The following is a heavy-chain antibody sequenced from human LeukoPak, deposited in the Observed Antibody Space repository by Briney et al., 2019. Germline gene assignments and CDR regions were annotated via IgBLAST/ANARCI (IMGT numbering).Heavy chain of an antibody. CDR3: ATETIGRHYDY. Sequence: GGSLRLSCAASGFTFSSCGFNWVRQAPGKGLEWVSSIGPTGTDRYYADSVRGRFTISRDNAKNSMYLQMDSLRVEDTAVYYCATETIGRHYDYWGQGTLLTVSS. D-gene: IGHD1-14*01. CDR2: IGPTGTDR. J-gene: IGHJ4*02. V-gene: IGHV3-21*01. CDR1: GFTFSSCG.